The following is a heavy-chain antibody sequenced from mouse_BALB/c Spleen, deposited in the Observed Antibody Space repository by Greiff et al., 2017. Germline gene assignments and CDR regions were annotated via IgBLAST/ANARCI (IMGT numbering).Heavy chain of an antibody. J-gene: IGHJ3*01. CDR3: AREENYYGSSYWFAY. D-gene: IGHD1-1*01. CDR1: GFTFSSYA. CDR2: ISSGGSYT. V-gene: IGHV5-9-4*01. Sequence: EVMLVESGGGLVKPGGSLKLSCAASGFTFSSYAMSWVRQSPEKRLEWVAEISSGGSYTYYPDTVTGRFTISRDNAKNTLYLEMSSLRSEDTAMYYCAREENYYGSSYWFAYWGQGTLVTVSA.